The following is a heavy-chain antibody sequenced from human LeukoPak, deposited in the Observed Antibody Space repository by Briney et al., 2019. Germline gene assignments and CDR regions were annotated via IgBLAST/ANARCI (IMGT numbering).Heavy chain of an antibody. J-gene: IGHJ6*04. CDR3: ARAAGPRYCSSTSCCNDYYYGMDV. Sequence: ASVKVSCKASGGTFSSYAISWVRQAPGQGLEWMGGIIPIFGTANYAQKFQGRVTITADKSTSTAYMELSSLRSEDTAVYYCARAAGPRYCSSTSCCNDYYYGMDVWGKGTTVTVSS. CDR2: IIPIFGTA. D-gene: IGHD2-2*01. V-gene: IGHV1-69*06. CDR1: GGTFSSYA.